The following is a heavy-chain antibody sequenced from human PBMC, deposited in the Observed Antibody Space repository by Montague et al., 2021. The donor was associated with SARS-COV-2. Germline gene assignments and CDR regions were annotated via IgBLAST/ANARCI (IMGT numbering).Heavy chain of an antibody. CDR1: GGSITSSNYY. CDR2: ISYSGST. V-gene: IGHV4-39*01. D-gene: IGHD2-2*02. CDR3: ARGPDTAISRDEI. Sequence: SETLSLTCTVSGGSITSSNYYWGWIRQPPGKGLEWFGSISYSGSTYYNPSLKGRVTISVDTSKHQFSLRLSSVTAADTAVYYCARGPDTAISRDEIWGQGTLVTVSS. J-gene: IGHJ4*02.